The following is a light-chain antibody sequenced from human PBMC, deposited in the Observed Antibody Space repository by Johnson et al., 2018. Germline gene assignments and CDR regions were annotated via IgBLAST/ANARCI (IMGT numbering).Light chain of an antibody. J-gene: IGLJ1*01. CDR1: SSNIGNNY. CDR3: GTWDSSLSAGNV. CDR2: ENN. Sequence: QSVLTQPPSVSAAPGQKVTISCSGSSSNIGNNYVSWYKQLPGTAPKLLIYENNKRPSGIPDRFSGSKSGTSATLGITGLPTGDEADYYCGTWDSSLSAGNVFRTGTKVTVL. V-gene: IGLV1-51*02.